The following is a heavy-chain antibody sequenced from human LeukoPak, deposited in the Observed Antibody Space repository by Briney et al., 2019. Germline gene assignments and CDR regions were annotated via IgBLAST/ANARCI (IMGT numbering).Heavy chain of an antibody. CDR1: GYSMSSGYY. CDR3: TRERRDGYKVYFDY. CDR2: VYYSGST. D-gene: IGHD5-24*01. J-gene: IGHJ4*02. V-gene: IGHV4-61*01. Sequence: PSETLSLTCTVSGYSMSSGYYWGWIRQPPGKGLEWIGYVYYSGSTNYNPSLKSRVTISVDTSKNQFSLRLSSVTAADTAVYYCTRERRDGYKVYFDYWGQGTLVTVSS.